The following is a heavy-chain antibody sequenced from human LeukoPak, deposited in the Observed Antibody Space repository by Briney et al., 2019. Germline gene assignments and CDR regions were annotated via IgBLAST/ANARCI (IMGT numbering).Heavy chain of an antibody. CDR3: ASGRNEYDFWGGYSKPFDY. CDR2: ISSSGSTI. Sequence: GGSLRLFCAASGFTFSSYEMNWVRQAPGKGLEWVSYISSSGSTIYYADSVKGRFTISRDNAKNSLYLQMNSLRAEDTAVYYCASGRNEYDFWGGYSKPFDYWGQGTLVTVSS. J-gene: IGHJ4*02. CDR1: GFTFSSYE. D-gene: IGHD3-3*01. V-gene: IGHV3-48*03.